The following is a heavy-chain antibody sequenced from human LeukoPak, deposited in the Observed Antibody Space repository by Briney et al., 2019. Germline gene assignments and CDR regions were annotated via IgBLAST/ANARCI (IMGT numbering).Heavy chain of an antibody. CDR2: VSGSGDNT. J-gene: IGHJ6*03. CDR1: GFTFSSHA. V-gene: IGHV3-23*01. Sequence: PGGSLRLSCAASGFTFSSHAMSWVRQAPGEGLEWVSAVSGSGDNTYYADSVKGRFTISRDNSKNTLYLHMSSLRAEDTAVYYCACTANYYYYLDVWGKGTTVTVSS. D-gene: IGHD5-18*01. CDR3: ACTANYYYYLDV.